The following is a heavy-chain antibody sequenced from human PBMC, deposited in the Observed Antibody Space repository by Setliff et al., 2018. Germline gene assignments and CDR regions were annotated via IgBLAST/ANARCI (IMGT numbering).Heavy chain of an antibody. CDR1: GFFFRSYE. J-gene: IGHJ3*02. CDR2: IKSSGSSI. CDR3: AREWQVGSGWVDTVDI. Sequence: GGSLRLSCAASGFFFRSYEMNWVRQTPGKGLEWVSYIKSSGSSIYYADSVKGRFTISRDNAKNSLFLQMDSLRAEDTAVYFCAREWQVGSGWVDTVDIWGQGTMVTVSS. D-gene: IGHD1-26*01. V-gene: IGHV3-48*03.